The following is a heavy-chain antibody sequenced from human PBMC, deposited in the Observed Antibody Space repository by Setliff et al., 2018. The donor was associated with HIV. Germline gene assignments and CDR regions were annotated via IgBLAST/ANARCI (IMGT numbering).Heavy chain of an antibody. CDR2: ITSTSIFM. V-gene: IGHV3-48*03. D-gene: IGHD1-26*01. J-gene: IGHJ4*01. CDR1: GFNFRGFE. Sequence: GGSLRLSCAASGFNFRGFEMNWVRQAPGKGLEWISYITSTSIFMYYADSVTGRFTVSRDNAKNSLYLQMNSLRAEDTAVYYCAANVIVASGNFFDYWGRGTLVTVSS. CDR3: AANVIVASGNFFDY.